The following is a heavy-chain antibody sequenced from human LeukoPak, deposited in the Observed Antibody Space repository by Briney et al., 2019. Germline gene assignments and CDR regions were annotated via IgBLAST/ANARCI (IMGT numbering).Heavy chain of an antibody. Sequence: PGGSLRLSCAASGFTFSSYSMNWVRQAPGKGLEWVSYISSSSSTIYYADSVKGRFTISRDNAKNSLYLQMNSLRAEDTAVYYCARDLGIAAPIFDYWGQGTLVTVSS. V-gene: IGHV3-48*01. D-gene: IGHD6-13*01. CDR3: ARDLGIAAPIFDY. J-gene: IGHJ4*02. CDR2: ISSSSSTI. CDR1: GFTFSSYS.